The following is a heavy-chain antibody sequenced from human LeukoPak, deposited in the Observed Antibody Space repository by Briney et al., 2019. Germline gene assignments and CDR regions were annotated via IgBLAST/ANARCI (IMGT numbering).Heavy chain of an antibody. V-gene: IGHV3-48*04. Sequence: GGSLRLSCAASGFTFSNAWMSWVRQAPGKGLKWLSYISSSSTTKYHADSVKGRFTISRDNTKNSLYLQMNSLRAEDTGVYYCARWNLGSDYWGQGTLVTVSS. D-gene: IGHD1-1*01. CDR2: ISSSSTTK. CDR3: ARWNLGSDY. J-gene: IGHJ4*02. CDR1: GFTFSNAW.